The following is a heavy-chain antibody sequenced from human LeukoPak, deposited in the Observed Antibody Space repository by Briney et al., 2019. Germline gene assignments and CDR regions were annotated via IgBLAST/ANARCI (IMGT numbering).Heavy chain of an antibody. V-gene: IGHV3-74*01. J-gene: IGHJ4*02. D-gene: IGHD1-26*01. CDR2: IRSDGSDT. CDR3: AKVRAPRQYYFDY. CDR1: GFTFSDTW. Sequence: GGSLRLSCAASGFTFSDTWMHWVRQAPGEGLVWVSRIRSDGSDTRYAESVKGRFTISRDNAKNTLYLQMNSLRAEDTAVYYCAKVRAPRQYYFDYWGQGTLVTVSS.